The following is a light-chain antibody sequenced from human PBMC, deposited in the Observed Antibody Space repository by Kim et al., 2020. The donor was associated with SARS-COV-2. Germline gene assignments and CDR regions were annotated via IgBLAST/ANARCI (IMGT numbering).Light chain of an antibody. Sequence: ALGQTVRITGQGDSLRRDYASWFQQKPGQAPLLVIYGKGNRPSGIPDRFSGSNSGDTASLTITGAQAEDEADYYCNSRDTSGYRVVFGGGTQLTVL. J-gene: IGLJ2*01. V-gene: IGLV3-19*01. CDR3: NSRDTSGYRVV. CDR2: GKG. CDR1: SLRRDY.